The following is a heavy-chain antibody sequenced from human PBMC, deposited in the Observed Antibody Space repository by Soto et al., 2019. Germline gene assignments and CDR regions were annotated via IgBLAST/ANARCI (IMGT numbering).Heavy chain of an antibody. CDR2: MDPDSGNT. V-gene: IGHV1-8*01. CDR3: ARRRGSNGWFDL. D-gene: IGHD2-8*01. Sequence: QVQLVQSGAEVKKPGASVKVSCKASGYTFINYDINWVRQAPGQGLEWVGWMDPDSGNTGYAQSLPGRVTITGNTSISSVYMELSSLTSEDTAVYYCARRRGSNGWFDLWGQGTLVTVSS. J-gene: IGHJ5*02. CDR1: GYTFINYD.